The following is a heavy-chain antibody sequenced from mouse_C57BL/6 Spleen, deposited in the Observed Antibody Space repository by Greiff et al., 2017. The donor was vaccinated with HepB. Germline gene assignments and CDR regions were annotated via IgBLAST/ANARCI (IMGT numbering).Heavy chain of an antibody. J-gene: IGHJ3*01. CDR1: GYTFTSYW. CDR3: ARPYDYDWFAY. CDR2: IDPSDSYT. V-gene: IGHV1-50*01. D-gene: IGHD2-4*01. Sequence: QVQLQQPGAELVKPGASVKLSCKASGYTFTSYWMQWVKQRPGQGLEWIGEIDPSDSYTNYNQKFKGKATLTVDTSSSTAYMQLSSLTSEDSAVYYCARPYDYDWFAYWGQGTLVTVSA.